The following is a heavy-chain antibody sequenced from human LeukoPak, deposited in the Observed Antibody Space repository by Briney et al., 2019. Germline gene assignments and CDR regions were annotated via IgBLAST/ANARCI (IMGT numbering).Heavy chain of an antibody. D-gene: IGHD2-21*02. J-gene: IGHJ4*02. CDR3: ARGETARVDY. CDR1: GFTFSTYN. CDR2: ISSGRSTI. Sequence: GGSLRLSCAASGFTFSTYNMNWVRQAPGKGLEWLSYISSGRSTIYYADSVEGRFTISRDNAKNSLYLQMNSLRDEDTAVYYCARGETARVDYWGQGILVTVSS. V-gene: IGHV3-48*02.